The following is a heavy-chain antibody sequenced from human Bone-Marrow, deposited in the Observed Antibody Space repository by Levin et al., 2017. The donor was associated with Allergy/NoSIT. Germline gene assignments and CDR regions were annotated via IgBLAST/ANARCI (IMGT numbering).Heavy chain of an antibody. CDR3: ARGMSRIAAAGL. V-gene: IGHV4-38-2*01. Sequence: SETLSLTCAVSGSSISSDFYWGWIRQPPGKGLEWIGTISHSGTTYYNPSLKSRVTISLDTSKNHFSLGLTSVTATDTAVYYCARGMSRIAAAGLWGRGTLVTVSS. CDR2: ISHSGTT. CDR1: GSSISSDFY. D-gene: IGHD6-13*01. J-gene: IGHJ4*02.